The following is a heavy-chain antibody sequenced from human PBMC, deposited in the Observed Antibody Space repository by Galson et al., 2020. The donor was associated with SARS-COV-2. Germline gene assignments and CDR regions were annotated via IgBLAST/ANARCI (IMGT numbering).Heavy chain of an antibody. V-gene: IGHV3-21*06. CDR1: TFTFSNYA. Sequence: GESLKISCVASTFTFSNYAMNWVRQAPGKGLEWVSSISSQSTYHYYADSVEGRFTISRDNAQSVLYLHMNSLSAEDTGIYFCTRDAAGGTILFDDWGQGTLVTVSS. CDR3: TRDAAGGTILFDD. CDR2: ISSQSTYH. J-gene: IGHJ4*02. D-gene: IGHD1-1*01.